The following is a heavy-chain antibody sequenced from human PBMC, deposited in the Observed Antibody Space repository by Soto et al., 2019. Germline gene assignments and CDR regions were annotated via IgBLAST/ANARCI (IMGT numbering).Heavy chain of an antibody. V-gene: IGHV1-18*01. Sequence: ASVKVSCKASGYTFTSYGISWVRQAPGQGLEWMGWISAYNGNTNYAQKLQGRVTMTRDTSTSTVYMELSSLRSEDTAVYYCATGRGYAWPYYMDVWGKGTTVTVSS. CDR3: ATGRGYAWPYYMDV. CDR1: GYTFTSYG. CDR2: ISAYNGNT. J-gene: IGHJ6*03. D-gene: IGHD2-2*01.